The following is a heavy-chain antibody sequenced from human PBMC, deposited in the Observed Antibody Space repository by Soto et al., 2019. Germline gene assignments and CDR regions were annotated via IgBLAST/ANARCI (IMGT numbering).Heavy chain of an antibody. V-gene: IGHV2-26*01. Sequence: QVTLKESGPVLVKPTETLTLTCTVSGFSLSNARMGVSWIRQPAGKALEWLAHIFSNDEKSYSTSLKSRLTISKDTSKSQVVLTMTNMDPVDTATYYCARLHITMVRFDPWGQGTLVTVSS. CDR1: GFSLSNARMG. CDR3: ARLHITMVRFDP. D-gene: IGHD3-10*01. CDR2: IFSNDEK. J-gene: IGHJ5*02.